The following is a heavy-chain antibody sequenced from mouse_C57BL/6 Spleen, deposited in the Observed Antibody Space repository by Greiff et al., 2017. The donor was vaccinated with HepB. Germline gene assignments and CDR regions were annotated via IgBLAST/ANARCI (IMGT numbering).Heavy chain of an antibody. D-gene: IGHD1-1*01. CDR1: GYAFSSSW. Sequence: QVQLQQSGPELVKPGASVKISCKASGYAFSSSWMNWVKQRPGKGLEWIGRIYPGDGDTNYNGKFKGKATLTADKSSSTAYMQLSSLTSEDSAVYFCARKDYGSSTWYFDVWGTGTTVTVSS. V-gene: IGHV1-82*01. CDR2: IYPGDGDT. CDR3: ARKDYGSSTWYFDV. J-gene: IGHJ1*03.